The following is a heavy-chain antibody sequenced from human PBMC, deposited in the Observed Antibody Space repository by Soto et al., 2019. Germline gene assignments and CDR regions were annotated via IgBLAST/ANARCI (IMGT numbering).Heavy chain of an antibody. CDR1: GGSISSGGYY. V-gene: IGHV4-31*03. D-gene: IGHD2-15*01. Sequence: SEILSLTCTVSGGSISSGGYYWSWIRQHPGRGLEWIGYIYYNGNTYYNPSLKSRVTVSVDTSKNQFSLNVRSVTAADTAVYYCARCSLVVIPVPGFDPWGQGTLVTVPS. CDR3: ARCSLVVIPVPGFDP. CDR2: IYYNGNT. J-gene: IGHJ5*02.